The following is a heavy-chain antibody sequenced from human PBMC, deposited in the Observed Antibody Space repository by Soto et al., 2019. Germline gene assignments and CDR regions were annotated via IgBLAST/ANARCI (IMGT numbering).Heavy chain of an antibody. J-gene: IGHJ5*02. V-gene: IGHV4-59*01. CDR3: ARMLGGDYESGWFDP. Sequence: SETLSLTCTVSGGSISSYYWSWIRQPPGKGLEWIGYIYYSGSTNYNPSLKSRVTISVDTSKNQFSLKLSSVTAADTAVYYCARMLGGDYESGWFDPWGQGTLGTVSS. D-gene: IGHD4-17*01. CDR2: IYYSGST. CDR1: GGSISSYY.